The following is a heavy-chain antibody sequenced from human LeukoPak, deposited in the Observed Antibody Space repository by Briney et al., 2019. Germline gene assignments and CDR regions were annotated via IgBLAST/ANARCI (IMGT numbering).Heavy chain of an antibody. CDR2: IYDSGST. V-gene: IGHV4-59*01. CDR1: GGSISSYY. D-gene: IGHD1-1*01. J-gene: IGHJ4*02. CDR3: ARDGGKVQD. Sequence: SETLSLTCTVSGGSISSYYWSWVRQPPGKGLEWIAYIYDSGSTNYNPSLQSRATISVDTSKNQFDLKVSSLTAASTVVYYGARDGGKVQDWGQGTLVTVSS.